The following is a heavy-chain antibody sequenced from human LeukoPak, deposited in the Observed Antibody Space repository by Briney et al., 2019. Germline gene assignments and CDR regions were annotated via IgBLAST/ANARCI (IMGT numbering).Heavy chain of an antibody. Sequence: GGSLRLSCAASGFSFSSYAMSWVRQAPGKGLEWVSSTSDSGSSTYYADSVKGRFTISRDNSKNTLYLQMNSLRAEDTAVYYCAKRVGATWAYFDYWGQGTLVTVSS. V-gene: IGHV3-23*01. CDR1: GFSFSSYA. CDR3: AKRVGATWAYFDY. J-gene: IGHJ4*02. D-gene: IGHD1-26*01. CDR2: TSDSGSST.